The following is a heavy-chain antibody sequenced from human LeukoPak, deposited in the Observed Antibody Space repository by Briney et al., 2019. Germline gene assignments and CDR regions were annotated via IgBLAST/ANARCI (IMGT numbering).Heavy chain of an antibody. CDR2: IIPIFGIA. J-gene: IGHJ5*02. V-gene: IGHV1-69*10. CDR3: AREMAPAVADENWFDP. CDR1: GGTFSSYT. D-gene: IGHD6-19*01. Sequence: VKVSCKASGGTFSSYTISWVRQAPGQGLEWMGRIIPIFGIASYAQKFQGRVTITADKSTSTAYMELSSLRSEDTAVYYCAREMAPAVADENWFDPWGQGTLVTVSS.